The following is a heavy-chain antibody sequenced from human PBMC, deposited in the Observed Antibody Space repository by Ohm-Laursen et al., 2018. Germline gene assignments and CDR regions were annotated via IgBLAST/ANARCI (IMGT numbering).Heavy chain of an antibody. CDR3: ARDRGMQLIDY. CDR2: ISSNGGST. D-gene: IGHD6-6*01. CDR1: GFSFSNYA. V-gene: IGHV3-64*01. Sequence: SLRLSCAASGFSFSNYAMHWVRQAPGKGLEYVSAISSNGGSTYYANSVKGRFTISRDNSKNTLYLQMGSLRAKDMAVYYCARDRGMQLIDYWGQGTLVTVSS. J-gene: IGHJ4*02.